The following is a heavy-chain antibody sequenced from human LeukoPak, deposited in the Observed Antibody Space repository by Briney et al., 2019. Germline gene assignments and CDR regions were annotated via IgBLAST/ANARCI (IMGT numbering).Heavy chain of an antibody. J-gene: IGHJ3*02. CDR3: ARPRYSGSYDAFDI. V-gene: IGHV1-2*02. D-gene: IGHD1-26*01. CDR1: GYTFTGYY. Sequence: ASVKVSCKASGYTFTGYYMHWVRQAPGQGLEWMGWINPNSGGTNYAQKFQGRVTMTRDTSISTAYMELSRLRSDDTAVYYCARPRYSGSYDAFDIWGQGTMVTVSP. CDR2: INPNSGGT.